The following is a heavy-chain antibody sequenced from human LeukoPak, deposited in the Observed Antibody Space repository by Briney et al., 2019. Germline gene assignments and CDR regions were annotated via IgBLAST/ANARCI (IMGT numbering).Heavy chain of an antibody. D-gene: IGHD5-24*01. Sequence: GGSLRLSCAASGFTFRSYTMTWVRQPPGKGREWVSVFSASGGSTYYADSVKGRFTISRDNSKNTLFLQMNSLRAEDTAVYYCAKASLDGNYYYYYMDVWGKGTTVTVSS. V-gene: IGHV3-23*01. J-gene: IGHJ6*03. CDR2: FSASGGST. CDR1: GFTFRSYT. CDR3: AKASLDGNYYYYYMDV.